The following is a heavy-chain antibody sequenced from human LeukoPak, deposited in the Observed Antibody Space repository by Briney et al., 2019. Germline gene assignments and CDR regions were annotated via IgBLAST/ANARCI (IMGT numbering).Heavy chain of an antibody. V-gene: IGHV1-24*01. D-gene: IGHD3-22*01. CDR1: GYTLTELS. CDR3: AREDYYDSSGGIDY. CDR2: FDPEDGET. J-gene: IGHJ4*02. Sequence: ASVKVSCKVSGYTLTELSMHWVRRAPGKGLEWMGGFDPEDGETIYAQKFQGRVTMTRDTSTSTVYMELSSLRSEDTAVYYCAREDYYDSSGGIDYWGQGTLVTVSS.